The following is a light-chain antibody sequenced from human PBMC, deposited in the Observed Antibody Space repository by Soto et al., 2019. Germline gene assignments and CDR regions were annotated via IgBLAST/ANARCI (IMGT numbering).Light chain of an antibody. V-gene: IGKV1-39*01. Sequence: DIQMTQSPSSLSASVGDRVTITCRASQSISRDLNWYQHKAGKAPKLLIYDASTLQSGLPSRFSGSGSGTDFTLTISTLQVEDFATYYCQQSHNAPLTFGGGTKVEIK. CDR2: DAS. CDR3: QQSHNAPLT. J-gene: IGKJ4*01. CDR1: QSISRD.